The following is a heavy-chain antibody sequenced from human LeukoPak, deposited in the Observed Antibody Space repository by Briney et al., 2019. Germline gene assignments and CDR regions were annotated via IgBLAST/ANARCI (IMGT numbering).Heavy chain of an antibody. D-gene: IGHD2-15*01. J-gene: IGHJ1*01. Sequence: SVKVSCKASGGTFSSYAISWVRQAPGQGLEWMGGIIPIFGTANYAQKFQGRVTITADESTNTAYMELSSLRSEDTAVYYCAREGSAGYCSGGSCQGVFQHWGQGTLVTVSS. CDR2: IIPIFGTA. CDR3: AREGSAGYCSGGSCQGVFQH. V-gene: IGHV1-69*01. CDR1: GGTFSSYA.